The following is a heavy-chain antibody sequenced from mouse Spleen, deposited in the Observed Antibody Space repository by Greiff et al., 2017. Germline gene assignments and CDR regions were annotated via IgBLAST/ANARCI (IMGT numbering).Heavy chain of an antibody. CDR3: ARGEVYYYGSSRYYYAMDY. CDR2: IDPSDSET. CDR1: GYTFTSYW. V-gene: IGHV1-52*01. Sequence: QVQLQQPGAELVRPGSSVKLSCKASGYTFTSYWMHWVKQRPIQGLEWIGNIDPSDSETHYNQKFKDKATLTVDKSSSTAYMQLSSLTSEDSAVYYCARGEVYYYGSSRYYYAMDYWGQGTSVTVSS. J-gene: IGHJ4*01. D-gene: IGHD1-1*01.